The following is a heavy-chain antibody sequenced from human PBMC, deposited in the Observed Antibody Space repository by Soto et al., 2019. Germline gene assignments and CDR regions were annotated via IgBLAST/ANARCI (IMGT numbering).Heavy chain of an antibody. CDR3: ARGTYGDYDF. D-gene: IGHD4-17*01. CDR1: GFTFRSYA. Sequence: PGGSLRLSCAASGFTFRSYAMSWVRQAPGKGLEWVSALSAGDTSAYYTVSVEGRFTISRDNSKNILYLQMNSLRADDTAIYYCARGTYGDYDFWGQGTLVTVSS. V-gene: IGHV3-23*01. J-gene: IGHJ4*02. CDR2: LSAGDTSA.